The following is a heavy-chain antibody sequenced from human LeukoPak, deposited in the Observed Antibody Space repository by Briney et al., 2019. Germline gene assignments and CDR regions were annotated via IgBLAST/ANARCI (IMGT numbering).Heavy chain of an antibody. D-gene: IGHD4-17*01. CDR1: GGSLSSSGSY. Sequence: PSQTLSLTCTVSGGSLSSSGSYWHWIRQHPGKGLEWIGYIYYIGTTYYNPSLKSRVTMSVDTLKNEFSLKLTSVTAADTAVYYCARVGSRGYGDYDYWGQGTLVTVSS. CDR3: ARVGSRGYGDYDY. CDR2: IYYIGTT. J-gene: IGHJ4*02. V-gene: IGHV4-31*03.